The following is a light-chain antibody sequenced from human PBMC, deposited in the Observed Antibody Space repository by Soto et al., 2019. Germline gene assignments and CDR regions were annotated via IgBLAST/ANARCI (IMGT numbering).Light chain of an antibody. Sequence: DIQMTQSPSTLSASVGDRVTITCRASQSISNWLAWYQQKPGKAPKLLIFDASSLQSGVPSRFSGSGSGTEFTLTISSLQTDDFSTYYCQQCNSPWTFGQGTKVEVK. CDR1: QSISNW. J-gene: IGKJ1*01. CDR3: QQCNSPWT. V-gene: IGKV1-5*01. CDR2: DAS.